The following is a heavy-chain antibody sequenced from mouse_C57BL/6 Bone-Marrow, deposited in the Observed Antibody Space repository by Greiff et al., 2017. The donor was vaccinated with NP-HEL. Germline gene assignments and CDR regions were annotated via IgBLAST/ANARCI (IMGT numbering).Heavy chain of an antibody. D-gene: IGHD1-2*01. Sequence: EVQGVESGGGLVQPGGSLKLSCAASGFTFSDYYMYWVRQTPEKRLEWVAYISNGGGSTYYPDTVKGRFTISSDNAKNTLYLQMSRLKSEDTAMYYCARQGGGLLRPYYAMDYWGQGTSVTVSS. CDR1: GFTFSDYY. CDR3: ARQGGGLLRPYYAMDY. CDR2: ISNGGGST. V-gene: IGHV5-12*01. J-gene: IGHJ4*01.